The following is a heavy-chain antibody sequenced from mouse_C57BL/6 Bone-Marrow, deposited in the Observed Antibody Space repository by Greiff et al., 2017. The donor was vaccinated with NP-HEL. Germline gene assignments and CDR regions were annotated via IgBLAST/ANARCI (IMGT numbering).Heavy chain of an antibody. CDR2: IRNRDNGYTT. J-gene: IGHJ4*01. CDR3: ARYIKVAIDY. V-gene: IGHV7-3*01. CDR1: GFTFTDYD. D-gene: IGHD1-3*01. Sequence: EVKLVESGGGLVQPGGSLSLSCAASGFTFTDYDMSWVRQPPGKALEWLGFIRNRDNGYTTEYSASVKGPLTISRATSQRILDLQMHALGAYDSATYYSARYIKVAIDYWGQGTPVTVSS.